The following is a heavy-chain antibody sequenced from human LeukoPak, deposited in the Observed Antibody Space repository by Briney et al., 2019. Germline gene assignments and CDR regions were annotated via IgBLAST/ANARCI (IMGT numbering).Heavy chain of an antibody. J-gene: IGHJ5*02. CDR1: GFTFSSYW. CDR3: ARDNYYGSGSYCVFNWFDP. CDR2: IKQDGSEK. V-gene: IGHV3-7*01. Sequence: GGSLRLSCAASGFTFSSYWMSWVRQAPGKGLEWVANIKQDGSEKYYVDSVKGRFTISRDNAKNSLYLQMNSLRAEDTAVYYCARDNYYGSGSYCVFNWFDPWGQGTLVTVSS. D-gene: IGHD3-10*01.